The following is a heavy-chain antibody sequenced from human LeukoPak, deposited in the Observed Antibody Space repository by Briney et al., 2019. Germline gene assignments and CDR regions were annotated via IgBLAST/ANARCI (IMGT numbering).Heavy chain of an antibody. V-gene: IGHV4-61*05. J-gene: IGHJ4*02. CDR3: ATVAVIRGVTYFDY. D-gene: IGHD3-10*01. CDR1: GGSINTNDYY. Sequence: PSETLSLTCTLSGGSINTNDYYWGWIRQPPGKGLEWIAYLFYSGSTDYNPSLESRVTISVDTSKNQFSLKLRSVTAADTAVYYCATVAVIRGVTYFDYWGQGTLVTVSS. CDR2: LFYSGST.